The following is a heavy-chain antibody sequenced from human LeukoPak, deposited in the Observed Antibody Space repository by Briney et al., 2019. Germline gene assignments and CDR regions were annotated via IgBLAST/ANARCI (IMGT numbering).Heavy chain of an antibody. V-gene: IGHV3-66*01. Sequence: GGSLRLSCAASGFTVTSNHMNWVRQAPGKVLEWVSIIYTGGTTHYADSLKDRFTISRDNTNNSLYLQMNGLRAEDTAVYYCVREMEFDYWGQGTLVTVSS. CDR2: IYTGGTT. CDR1: GFTVTSNH. J-gene: IGHJ4*02. D-gene: IGHD2-8*01. CDR3: VREMEFDY.